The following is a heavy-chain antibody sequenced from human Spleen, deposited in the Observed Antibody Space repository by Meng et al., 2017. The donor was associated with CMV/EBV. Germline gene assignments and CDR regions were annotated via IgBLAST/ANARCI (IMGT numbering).Heavy chain of an antibody. J-gene: IGHJ4*02. Sequence: GSLRLSCTVSGGSISSDGHYWGWLRQSPGKGLDWIGSMYYSGSTYYNPSLKSRVTMSLDMSKNQFSLTLSSVTATDTAVYYCARSPRGGCTSISCYTERPFDYWGQGTRVTVSS. CDR3: ARSPRGGCTSISCYTERPFDY. V-gene: IGHV4-39*01. D-gene: IGHD2-2*02. CDR1: GGSISSDGHY. CDR2: MYYSGST.